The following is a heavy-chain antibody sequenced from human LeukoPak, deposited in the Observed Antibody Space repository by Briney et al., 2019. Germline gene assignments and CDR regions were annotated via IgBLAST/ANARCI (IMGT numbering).Heavy chain of an antibody. CDR3: ARANSGYDPFDY. CDR2: FYNSGST. Sequence: SETLSLTCTVSGGSISSYYWSWIRQPPGKGLEWIGHFYNSGSTNYNPSLKSRVAISVDTSKNQFSLKLSSVTAADTAVYFCARANSGYDPFDYWGQGTLVTVSS. J-gene: IGHJ4*02. CDR1: GGSISSYY. D-gene: IGHD5-12*01. V-gene: IGHV4-59*01.